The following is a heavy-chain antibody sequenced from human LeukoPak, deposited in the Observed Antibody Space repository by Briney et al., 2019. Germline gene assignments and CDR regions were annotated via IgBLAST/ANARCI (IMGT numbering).Heavy chain of an antibody. Sequence: PGGSLRLSCAASGFTFSSYGMHWVRQAPGKGLEWVAFIRYDGSNKYYADSVKGRFTISRDNSKNTLYLQMNSLRAEDTAVYYCAKASPVVVIAMRPSNFDYWGQGTLVTVSS. CDR3: AKASPVVVIAMRPSNFDY. CDR1: GFTFSSYG. CDR2: IRYDGSNK. D-gene: IGHD2-21*01. J-gene: IGHJ4*02. V-gene: IGHV3-30*02.